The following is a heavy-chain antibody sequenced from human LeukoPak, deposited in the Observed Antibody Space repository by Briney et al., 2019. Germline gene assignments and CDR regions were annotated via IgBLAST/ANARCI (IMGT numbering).Heavy chain of an antibody. Sequence: GGSLRPSCEASGFSFSSYATSWVRQAPGKGLEXXXXXSGSGGTTYYAGSVKGRFTISRDISKNTLYLQMSSLRAGDTAVYYCARDLYADFWSGSVFDYWGRGTLVTVSS. V-gene: IGHV3-23*01. CDR3: ARDLYADFWSGSVFDY. CDR2: XSGSGGTT. J-gene: IGHJ4*02. D-gene: IGHD3-3*01. CDR1: GFSFSSYA.